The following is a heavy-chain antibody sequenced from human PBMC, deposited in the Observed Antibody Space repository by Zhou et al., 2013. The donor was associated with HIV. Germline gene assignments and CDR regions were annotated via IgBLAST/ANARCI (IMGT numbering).Heavy chain of an antibody. CDR1: SYTFTSYG. Sequence: VQLVQSGAEVKTPGASVKVSCKASSYTFTSYGFSWVRQAPGQGLEWMGGISAYKGNTTYVQKLQGRVIMTTHTSTSTAYMELRSLRSDDTAVYYCARGLWHLSYYYYMDVWGKGTTVTVSS. CDR2: ISAYKGNT. J-gene: IGHJ6*03. D-gene: IGHD5-18*01. V-gene: IGHV1-18*01. CDR3: ARGLWHLSYYYYMDV.